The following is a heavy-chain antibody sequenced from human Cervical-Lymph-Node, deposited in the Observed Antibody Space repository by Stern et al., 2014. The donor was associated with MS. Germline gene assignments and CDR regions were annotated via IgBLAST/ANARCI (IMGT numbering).Heavy chain of an antibody. CDR2: ISSSGRSI. J-gene: IGHJ3*02. Sequence: VHLVESGGGLVKPGGSLRLSCAASGFTFSDYYMSWIRQAPGQGLEWVSSISSSGRSIYYADSVKGRFTISRDNAKNSLYLQMNSLRAEDTAVYYCARSHSKWLVHDAFDIWGQGTMVSVSS. V-gene: IGHV3-11*01. CDR1: GFTFSDYY. CDR3: ARSHSKWLVHDAFDI. D-gene: IGHD6-19*01.